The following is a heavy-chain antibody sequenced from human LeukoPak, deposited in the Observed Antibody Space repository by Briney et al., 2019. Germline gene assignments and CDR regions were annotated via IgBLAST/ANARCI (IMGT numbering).Heavy chain of an antibody. V-gene: IGHV1-69*05. Sequence: SVKVSCKASGGTFSSYAISWVRQAPGQGLAWMGRIIPIFGTANYAQKFQGRVTITTDESTSTAYMELSSLRSEDTAVYYCAGGYAYYYYYYMDVWGKGTTVTVSS. CDR3: AGGYAYYYYYYMDV. D-gene: IGHD5-12*01. CDR1: GGTFSSYA. CDR2: IIPIFGTA. J-gene: IGHJ6*03.